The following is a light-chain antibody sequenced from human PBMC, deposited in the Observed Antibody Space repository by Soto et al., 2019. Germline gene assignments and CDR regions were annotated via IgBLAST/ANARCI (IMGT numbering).Light chain of an antibody. J-gene: IGKJ5*01. CDR2: DAS. V-gene: IGKV1-33*01. CDR1: QDISNY. Sequence: DIQMTQSTSSPSASVDGRITVTCQASQDISNYLNWYQQKPGKAPKLLIYDASSLQSGVPSRFSGSGFETDFTLTISSLQPEDSAIYYCQQADTFPITFGQGTRLEI. CDR3: QQADTFPIT.